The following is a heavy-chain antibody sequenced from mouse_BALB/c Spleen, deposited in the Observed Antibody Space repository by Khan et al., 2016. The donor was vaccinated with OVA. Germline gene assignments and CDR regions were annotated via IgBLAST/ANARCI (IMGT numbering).Heavy chain of an antibody. CDR3: TRGRIDY. J-gene: IGHJ2*01. V-gene: IGHV1-7*01. D-gene: IGHD1-1*01. CDR1: GYTFTTYW. CDR2: INPTSGYT. Sequence: QVQLQQSGAERAKPGASVKMSCKASGYTFTTYWMHWVKQRPGQGLEWIGYINPTSGYTDYNEKFKDRATLSADKSSSTAYMQLSSLTSEDSAVYCSTRGRIDYWGQGTTLTVSS.